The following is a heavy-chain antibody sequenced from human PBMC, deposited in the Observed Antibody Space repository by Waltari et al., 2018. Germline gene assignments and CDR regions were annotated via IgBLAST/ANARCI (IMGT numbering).Heavy chain of an antibody. V-gene: IGHV4-59*01. CDR1: GGSIRGYI. Sequence: QVQLQESGPGLVQPSETLSLPCTVSGGSIRGYICSWIRQPPGKGLEGIGDIFYSGRTNYNPHRKRRVTISVETSKNQFSLKLSSVPAADTAVYSCARERRGTGTTFYYYMDVWGKGTTVTVSS. CDR3: ARERRGTGTTFYYYMDV. J-gene: IGHJ6*03. D-gene: IGHD1-7*01. CDR2: IFYSGRT.